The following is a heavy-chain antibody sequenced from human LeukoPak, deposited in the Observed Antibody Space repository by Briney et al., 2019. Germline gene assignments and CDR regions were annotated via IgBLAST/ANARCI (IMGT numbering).Heavy chain of an antibody. V-gene: IGHV1-58*01. CDR1: GFTFTSRSA. Sequence: GASVKVSCKASGFTFTSRSAVQWVRQARGQRLEWIGWIVVGSDNTNYAQKFQERVTITRDMSTSTAYMELSSLRSEDTAVYFCAAPYSSTWFDLWGQGTLATVSS. CDR3: AAPYSSTWFDL. J-gene: IGHJ5*02. D-gene: IGHD6-13*01. CDR2: IVVGSDNT.